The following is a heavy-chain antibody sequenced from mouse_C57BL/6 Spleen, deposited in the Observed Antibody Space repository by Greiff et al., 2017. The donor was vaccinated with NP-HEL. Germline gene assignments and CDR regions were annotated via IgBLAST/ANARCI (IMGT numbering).Heavy chain of an antibody. J-gene: IGHJ2*01. CDR1: GYAFSSYW. CDR3: ARGHYSNFFDD. V-gene: IGHV1-80*01. D-gene: IGHD2-5*01. CDR2: IYPGDGDT. Sequence: VKLMESGAELVKPGASVKISCKASGYAFSSYWMNWVKQRPGKGLEWIGQIYPGDGDTNYNGQFKGKATLTADKSSSPAYMQLSSLTSEDAAVYFCARGHYSNFFDDWGQGTTLTVSS.